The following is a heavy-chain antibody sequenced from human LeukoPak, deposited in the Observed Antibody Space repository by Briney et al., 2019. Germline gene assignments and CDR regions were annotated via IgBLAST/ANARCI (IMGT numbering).Heavy chain of an antibody. V-gene: IGHV4-34*01. J-gene: IGHJ1*01. D-gene: IGHD5-24*01. Sequence: ASETLSLTCTVSGGSISSYYWSWIRQPPGKGLEWIGEINHSGSTNYNPSLKSRVTISVDTSKNQFSLKLSSVTAADTAVYYCARGGRWLQLYFQHWGQGTLVTVSS. CDR1: GGSISSYY. CDR2: INHSGST. CDR3: ARGGRWLQLYFQH.